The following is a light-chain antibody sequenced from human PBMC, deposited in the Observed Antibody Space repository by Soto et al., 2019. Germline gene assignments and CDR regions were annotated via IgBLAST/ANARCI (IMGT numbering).Light chain of an antibody. CDR2: AAS. CDR3: QQSYSTPPLT. Sequence: DIQMTQSPSSLSASVGDRVTIMCRASQSISTFLNWYQQKPGKAPKLLIYAASSLQSGVPSRFSGSGSGTDFTLTISSLQPEDFATYYCQQSYSTPPLTFGQGTKVDIK. V-gene: IGKV1-39*01. J-gene: IGKJ1*01. CDR1: QSISTF.